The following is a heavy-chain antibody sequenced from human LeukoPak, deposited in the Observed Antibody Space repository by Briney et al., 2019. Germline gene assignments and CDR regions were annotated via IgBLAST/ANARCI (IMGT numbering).Heavy chain of an antibody. V-gene: IGHV3-43D*03. Sequence: LGGSLRLSCAASGFTFDDYAMHWVRQAPGKGLEWVSLISWDGGSTYYADSVKGRFTISRDNSKNSLYLQMNSLRAEDTALYYCAKDISVPVAGTRYYYYGMDVWGQGTTVTVSS. CDR2: ISWDGGST. D-gene: IGHD6-19*01. CDR1: GFTFDDYA. J-gene: IGHJ6*02. CDR3: AKDISVPVAGTRYYYYGMDV.